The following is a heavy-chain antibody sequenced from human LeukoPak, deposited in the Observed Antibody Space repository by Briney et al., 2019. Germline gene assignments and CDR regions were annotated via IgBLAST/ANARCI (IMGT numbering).Heavy chain of an antibody. J-gene: IGHJ4*02. CDR2: IIPIFGTA. D-gene: IGHD6-13*01. Sequence: GASVKVSCKASGGTFSSYAISWVRQAPGQGLEWMGGIIPIFGTANYAQKFQGRVTITTDESTSTVYMELSSLRSEDTAVYYCARQPRYSSSWYYFDYWGQGTLVTVSS. CDR3: ARQPRYSSSWYYFDY. V-gene: IGHV1-69*05. CDR1: GGTFSSYA.